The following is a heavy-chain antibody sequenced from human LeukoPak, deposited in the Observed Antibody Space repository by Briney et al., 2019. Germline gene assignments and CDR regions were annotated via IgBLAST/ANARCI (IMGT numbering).Heavy chain of an antibody. Sequence: SETLSLTCTVSGDSISSGDYFWTWIRQPPGKGLEWIGYIYTSGNTYYNPSLKSRVTISVDTSKNQFSLKLISVTAADTAVYYCAREDTGGLDYWGQGILVTVSP. CDR3: AREDTGGLDY. V-gene: IGHV4-30-4*01. CDR1: GDSISSGDYF. J-gene: IGHJ4*02. CDR2: IYTSGNT. D-gene: IGHD2-8*02.